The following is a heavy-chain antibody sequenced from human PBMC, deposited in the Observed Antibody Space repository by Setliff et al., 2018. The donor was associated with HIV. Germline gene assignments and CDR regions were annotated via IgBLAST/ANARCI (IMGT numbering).Heavy chain of an antibody. CDR2: ISTTGNYI. V-gene: IGHV3-21*01. CDR3: ARDPILGGPDFFDY. D-gene: IGHD1-26*01. CDR1: GFTFSSYS. Sequence: GGSLRLSCAASGFTFSSYSMNWVRQAPGKGLEWVSSISTTGNYIYYADSVKGRFTISRDNAKNSLFLQMNSLRPEDTAVYYCARDPILGGPDFFDYWGQGTLVTVSS. J-gene: IGHJ4*02.